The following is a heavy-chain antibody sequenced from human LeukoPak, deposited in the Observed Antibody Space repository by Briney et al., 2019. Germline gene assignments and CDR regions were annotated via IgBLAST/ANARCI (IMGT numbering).Heavy chain of an antibody. J-gene: IGHJ3*02. V-gene: IGHV1-18*01. CDR1: GYTFTSYG. CDR2: ISAYNGNT. D-gene: IGHD3-22*01. CDR3: ARVMYYDSSGYYYLLGDAFDI. Sequence: ASVKVSCKASGYTFTSYGISGVRQAPGQGLEWMGWISAYNGNTNYAQKLQGRITMTKDTSTSTAYMELRSLRSDDTAVYYCARVMYYDSSGYYYLLGDAFDIWGQGTMVTVSS.